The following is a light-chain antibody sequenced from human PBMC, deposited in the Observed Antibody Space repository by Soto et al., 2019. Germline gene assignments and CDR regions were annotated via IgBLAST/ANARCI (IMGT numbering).Light chain of an antibody. CDR3: QQYSSSPLT. CDR1: QSISTW. CDR2: KAS. V-gene: IGKV1-5*03. Sequence: DIQMTQSPSTLSASVGDRVTITCRASQSISTWLAWFQQKPGKAPNLLIYKASSLESGVPSRFSGSGSGTEFTLTISTLQPDDFATYSCQQYSSSPLTFGGGTKVEMK. J-gene: IGKJ4*01.